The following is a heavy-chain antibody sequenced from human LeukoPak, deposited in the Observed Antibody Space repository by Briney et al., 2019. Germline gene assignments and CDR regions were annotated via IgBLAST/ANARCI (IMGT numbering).Heavy chain of an antibody. V-gene: IGHV3-74*03. CDR2: ITSDGSST. D-gene: IGHD2-2*01. J-gene: IGHJ4*02. CDR1: GGSFSGYY. CDR3: ARDWYHAIDY. Sequence: ETLSLTCAVYGGSFSGYYWSWIRQPPGKGLEWVSRITSDGSSTTYAESVKGRFTISRDNAKNTLYLQMNSLRAEDTAVYYCARDWYHAIDYWGQGTLVTVSS.